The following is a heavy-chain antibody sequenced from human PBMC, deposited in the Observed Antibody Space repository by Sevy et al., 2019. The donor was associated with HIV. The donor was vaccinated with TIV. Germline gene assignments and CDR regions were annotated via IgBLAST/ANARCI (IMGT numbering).Heavy chain of an antibody. CDR3: ARDRLLPWGGGAFDI. V-gene: IGHV3-7*01. CDR2: IKQDGSEK. Sequence: GGSLRLSCAASGFTFSSYWMSWVRQAPGKGLEWVANIKQDGSEKYYVDSVKGRFTISRDNAKNSLYLQMNSLRAEDTAVYYCARDRLLPWGGGAFDIWGRGTMVTVSS. D-gene: IGHD3-16*01. J-gene: IGHJ3*02. CDR1: GFTFSSYW.